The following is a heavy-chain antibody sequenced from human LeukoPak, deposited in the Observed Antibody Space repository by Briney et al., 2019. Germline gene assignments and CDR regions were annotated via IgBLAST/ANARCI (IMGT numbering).Heavy chain of an antibody. J-gene: IGHJ4*02. V-gene: IGHV4-59*11. CDR2: VYGSGTT. Sequence: SETLSLTCTVSGASMSDHYWSWIRQSPVKGLEWIGYVYGSGTTNYNPSLNGRVTMSVDTSKNQFSLKLTSVTPADTALYYCATRPADIIRWYGVFDFWSRGTLVTVSS. CDR1: GASMSDHY. D-gene: IGHD3-10*01. CDR3: ATRPADIIRWYGVFDF.